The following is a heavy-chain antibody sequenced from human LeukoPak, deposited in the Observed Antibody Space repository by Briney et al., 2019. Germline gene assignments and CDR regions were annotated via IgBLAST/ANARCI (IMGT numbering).Heavy chain of an antibody. CDR1: GYTFTSYG. CDR2: ISAYNGNT. Sequence: GASVKVSCKASGYTFTSYGISWVRQAPGQGLEWMGWISAYNGNTNYAQKPQGRVTMTTDTSTSTAYMELRSLRSDDTAVYYCARAQGVMVRGVTRMAFDYWGQGTLVTVSS. V-gene: IGHV1-18*01. J-gene: IGHJ4*02. CDR3: ARAQGVMVRGVTRMAFDY. D-gene: IGHD3-10*01.